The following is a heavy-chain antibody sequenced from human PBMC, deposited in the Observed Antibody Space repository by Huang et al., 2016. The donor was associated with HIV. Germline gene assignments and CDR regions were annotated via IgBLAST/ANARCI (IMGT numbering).Heavy chain of an antibody. Sequence: QVRLVQSGAEVKKPGASLKVSCKADGDTFLRYDISWVRQGPGQGLEWGGRIRCYVGETRYAKRFQGRLTMTRDTSTSTGYMGLRSLGADDTAVYYWARDIEFSSGWGWAGYYLDYWGQGTPVLVSS. CDR1: GDTFLRYD. J-gene: IGHJ4*02. V-gene: IGHV1-18*04. CDR2: IRCYVGET. CDR3: ARDIEFSSGWGWAGYYLDY. D-gene: IGHD6-19*01.